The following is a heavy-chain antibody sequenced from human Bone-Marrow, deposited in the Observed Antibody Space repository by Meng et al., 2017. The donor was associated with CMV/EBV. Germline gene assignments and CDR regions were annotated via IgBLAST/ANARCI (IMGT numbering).Heavy chain of an antibody. Sequence: GESLKISCKGSGYSFTSYWIGWVRQMPGKGLEWMGIIYPGDSDTRYSPSFQGQVTTSADKSISTAYLQWSSLKASDTAMYYCARHSRRITMVRGAIPYYYYYGMDVWGQGTTVTVSS. CDR3: ARHSRRITMVRGAIPYYYYYGMDV. CDR1: GYSFTSYW. CDR2: IYPGDSDT. V-gene: IGHV5-51*01. D-gene: IGHD3-10*01. J-gene: IGHJ6*02.